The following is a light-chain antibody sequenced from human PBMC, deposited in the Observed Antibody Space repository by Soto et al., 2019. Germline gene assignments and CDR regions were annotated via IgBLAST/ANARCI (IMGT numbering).Light chain of an antibody. CDR3: QQFGTSPT. J-gene: IGKJ1*01. CDR2: GAS. CDR1: QSLSSSY. V-gene: IGKV3-20*01. Sequence: EIVLTQSPGTLSLSPGERATLSCRASQSLSSSYLAWYQQKPGQAPRLLMYGASNRASGIRDRFSGSGSGTDFTLIITGLEPEDFAVYYCQQFGTSPTFGQGTKVEIK.